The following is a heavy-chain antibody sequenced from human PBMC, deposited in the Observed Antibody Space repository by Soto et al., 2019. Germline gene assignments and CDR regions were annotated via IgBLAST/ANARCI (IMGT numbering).Heavy chain of an antibody. CDR1: GGSFSGYY. Sequence: SETLSLTCAVYGGSFSGYYWSWTRQPPGRGLEWIGEINHSGSTNYNPSLKSRVTISVDTSKNQFSLKLSSVTAADTAVYYCARATYRESYLVSWGEGTLVTVSS. CDR2: INHSGST. V-gene: IGHV4-34*01. J-gene: IGHJ4*02. CDR3: ARATYRESYLVS. D-gene: IGHD3-16*02.